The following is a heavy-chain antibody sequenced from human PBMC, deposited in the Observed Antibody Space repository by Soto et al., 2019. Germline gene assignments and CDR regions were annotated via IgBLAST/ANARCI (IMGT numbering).Heavy chain of an antibody. Sequence: SGGSLRLSCAASGFTFSSYSMNWVRQAPGKGLEWVSSISSSSSYIYYADSVKGRFTISRDNAKNSLYLQMNSLRAEDTAVYYCARDEAAGTLGFDYWGQGTLVTVSS. J-gene: IGHJ4*02. CDR2: ISSSSSYI. CDR1: GFTFSSYS. CDR3: ARDEAAGTLGFDY. D-gene: IGHD6-13*01. V-gene: IGHV3-21*01.